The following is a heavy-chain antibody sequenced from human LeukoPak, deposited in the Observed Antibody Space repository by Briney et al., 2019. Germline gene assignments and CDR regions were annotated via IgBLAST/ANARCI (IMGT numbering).Heavy chain of an antibody. CDR2: ISAYDGYT. V-gene: IGHV1-3*01. CDR3: ARGVRFSDFYYYMDV. Sequence: ASVKVSCKASGYTFTSYAMHWVRQAPGQRLEWIGWISAYDGYTNYAERLQGRVTVTRDTSASTAYVELRSLRSEDTAVYYCARGVRFSDFYYYMDVWGQGTTVTVSS. J-gene: IGHJ6*03. D-gene: IGHD3-3*01. CDR1: GYTFTSYA.